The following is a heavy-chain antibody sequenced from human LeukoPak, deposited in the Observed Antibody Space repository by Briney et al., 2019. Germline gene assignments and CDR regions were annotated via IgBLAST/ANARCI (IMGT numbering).Heavy chain of an antibody. CDR3: ARQYGGEIDY. D-gene: IGHD4-23*01. Sequence: SETLSLTCTVSGGSISSSSYYWGWIRQPPGKGLEWIGSIYYSGSTYYNPSLKSRVTISVDTSKNQFSLKLGSVTAADTAVYYCARQYGGEIDYWGQGTLVTVSS. CDR1: GGSISSSSYY. V-gene: IGHV4-39*01. CDR2: IYYSGST. J-gene: IGHJ4*02.